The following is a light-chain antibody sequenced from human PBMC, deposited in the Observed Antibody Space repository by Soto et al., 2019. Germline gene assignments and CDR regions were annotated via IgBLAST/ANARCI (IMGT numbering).Light chain of an antibody. CDR3: QQYGSSGT. CDR2: GAS. Sequence: EIVLTQSPGTLSLSPGERATLSCRASQSVSNNYLAWYQQKPGQAPRLLIYGASNRATGIPHRFSGSGYGTAFSLTISRLEPEDFAVYYCQQYGSSGTFGQGTKVEIK. V-gene: IGKV3-20*01. J-gene: IGKJ1*01. CDR1: QSVSNNY.